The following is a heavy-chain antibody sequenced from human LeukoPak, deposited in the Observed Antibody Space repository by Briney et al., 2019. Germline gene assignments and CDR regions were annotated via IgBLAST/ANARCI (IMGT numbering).Heavy chain of an antibody. CDR1: GGTFSSYA. J-gene: IGHJ4*02. D-gene: IGHD3-22*01. Sequence: SVKVSCKASGGTFSSYAISWVRQAPRQGLEWMGRIIPIFGTANYAQKFQGRVTITTDESTSTAYMELSSLRSEDTAVYYCARAPLPHIGVVITFDYWGQGTLVTVSS. V-gene: IGHV1-69*05. CDR2: IIPIFGTA. CDR3: ARAPLPHIGVVITFDY.